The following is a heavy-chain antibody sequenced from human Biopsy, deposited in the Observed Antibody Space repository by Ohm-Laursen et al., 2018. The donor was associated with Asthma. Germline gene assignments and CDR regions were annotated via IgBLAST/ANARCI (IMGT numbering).Heavy chain of an antibody. CDR2: INPNSGAT. CDR3: ARGQKSAGDRWFDP. CDR1: GYPFIGYP. D-gene: IGHD6-13*01. Sequence: SVKVSCKASGYPFIGYPIHWMRQAPGQGLEWMGRINPNSGATNYAQKFQGRVTMTRDTFISTAYMEVSRLRSDDTAVYYCARGQKSAGDRWFDPWGQGTLVTVSS. J-gene: IGHJ5*02. V-gene: IGHV1-2*06.